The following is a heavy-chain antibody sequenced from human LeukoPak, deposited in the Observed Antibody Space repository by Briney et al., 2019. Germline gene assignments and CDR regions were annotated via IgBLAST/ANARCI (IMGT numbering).Heavy chain of an antibody. D-gene: IGHD3-10*01. Sequence: ASVTVSFTTSGYTFTDFYLHWVRQAPGQGLEWMGWINPNIGGTNYGQKFQGRVTMTRDTSISTAYMELSGLRSDDTAVYYCARVSGFGEWTKYHFDYWGQGTLVTVSS. V-gene: IGHV1-2*02. CDR2: INPNIGGT. J-gene: IGHJ4*02. CDR1: GYTFTDFY. CDR3: ARVSGFGEWTKYHFDY.